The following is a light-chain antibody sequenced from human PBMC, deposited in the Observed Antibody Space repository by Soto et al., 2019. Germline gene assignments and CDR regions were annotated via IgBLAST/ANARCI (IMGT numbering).Light chain of an antibody. Sequence: DIQMTQSPSSLSASIGDRVTITCRASQYISSWLAWYQQKPGKAPKLLMFDTFSLESGVPSRFSGSGSGTEFTLTISSLQPDDFATYYCQHYNSYSEAFGQGTKVDIK. J-gene: IGKJ1*01. V-gene: IGKV1-5*01. CDR1: QYISSW. CDR3: QHYNSYSEA. CDR2: DTF.